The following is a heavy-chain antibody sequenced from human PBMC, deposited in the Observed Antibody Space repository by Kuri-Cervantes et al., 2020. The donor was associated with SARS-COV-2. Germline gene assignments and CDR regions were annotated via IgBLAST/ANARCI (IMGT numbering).Heavy chain of an antibody. D-gene: IGHD3-9*01. V-gene: IGHV3-30-3*01. CDR1: GFTFSSYA. J-gene: IGHJ3*02. Sequence: GGSLRLSCAASGFTFSSYAMHWVRQAPGKGLEWVAVISYDGSNKYYADSVKGRFTISRDNSKNTLYLQMNSLRAEDTAVYYCAREVPTGILTGYYSGDAFDIWGQGTMVTVSS. CDR2: ISYDGSNK. CDR3: AREVPTGILTGYYSGDAFDI.